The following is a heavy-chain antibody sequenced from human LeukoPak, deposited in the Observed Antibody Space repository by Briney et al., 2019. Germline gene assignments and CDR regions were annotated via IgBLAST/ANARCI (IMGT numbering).Heavy chain of an antibody. J-gene: IGHJ4*02. CDR1: AYSFTGYY. V-gene: IGHV1-69*13. D-gene: IGHD5-24*01. CDR2: IIPIFGTA. Sequence: VASVKVSCKASAYSFTGYYLHWVRQAPGQGLEWMGGIIPIFGTANYAQKFQGRVTITADESTSTAYMELSSLRSEDTAVYYCAGQRRDGYNLSFDYWGQGTLVTVSS. CDR3: AGQRRDGYNLSFDY.